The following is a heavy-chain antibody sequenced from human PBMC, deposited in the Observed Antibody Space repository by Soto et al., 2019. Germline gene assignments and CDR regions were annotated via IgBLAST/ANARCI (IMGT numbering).Heavy chain of an antibody. V-gene: IGHV4-59*01. J-gene: IGHJ6*02. CDR3: AREKTPTSPHYFYYGMDV. D-gene: IGHD3-9*01. CDR1: GGSLRGYS. CDR2: VYSGGGT. Sequence: QVQLQESGPGVVKPSETLSLTCTVSGGSLRGYSWSWIRQSPGKGLEWIGYVYSGGGTNYSPSFMGRVTISVDTTDNQFSLKLNSVTDADTAVYYCAREKTPTSPHYFYYGMDVWGQGTTVTVSS.